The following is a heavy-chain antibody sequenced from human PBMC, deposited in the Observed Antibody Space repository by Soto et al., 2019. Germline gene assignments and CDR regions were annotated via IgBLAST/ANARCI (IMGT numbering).Heavy chain of an antibody. CDR3: SRGTYYPQSSGLHADY. V-gene: IGHV3-30*03. CDR2: ISSDGHHQ. CDR1: GFTFNDYA. J-gene: IGHJ4*02. D-gene: IGHD3-22*01. Sequence: QVQLVESGGGEVQPGGSLRVSCATSGFTFNDYAMYWVRQAPGQGLEWVAMISSDGHHQFYVDNLRGRFTVSRDNSKNTLFLQMNSLRHEDTAVYYCSRGTYYPQSSGLHADYWGPGTVVTVSS.